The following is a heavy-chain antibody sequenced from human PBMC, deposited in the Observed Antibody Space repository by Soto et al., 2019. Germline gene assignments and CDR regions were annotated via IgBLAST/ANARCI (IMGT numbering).Heavy chain of an antibody. V-gene: IGHV1-69*01. J-gene: IGHJ3*02. CDR3: ARETWDIVVVPAATGLNAFDI. CDR2: IIPIFGTA. D-gene: IGHD2-2*01. Sequence: QVQLVQSGAEVKKPGSSVKVSCKASGGTFSSYAISWVRQAPGQGLEWMGGIIPIFGTANYAQKFQGRVTITADESTSTAYMELSSLRSEETAVYYCARETWDIVVVPAATGLNAFDIWGQGTMVTVSS. CDR1: GGTFSSYA.